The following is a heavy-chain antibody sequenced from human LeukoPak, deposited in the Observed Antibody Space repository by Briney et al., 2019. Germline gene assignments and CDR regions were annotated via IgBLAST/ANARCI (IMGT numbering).Heavy chain of an antibody. V-gene: IGHV3-21*01. J-gene: IGHJ3*02. D-gene: IGHD1-26*01. CDR2: ISSSSNYI. CDR1: GFTFSTYN. Sequence: PGGSLRLSCAASGFTFSTYNMYWVRQAPGKGLEWVSSISSSSNYIYYADSVKGRFTISRDNAKNSLYLQMNSLRAEDTDVYYCARDVGASAPDAFDIWGQGTMVTVSS. CDR3: ARDVGASAPDAFDI.